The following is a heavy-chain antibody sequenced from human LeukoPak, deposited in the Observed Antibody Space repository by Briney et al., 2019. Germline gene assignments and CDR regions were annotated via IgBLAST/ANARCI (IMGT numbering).Heavy chain of an antibody. V-gene: IGHV3-9*01. Sequence: SLSLACAASGFTFDDYAMHWVRQAPGKGLEWVSGISWNSGSIGYADSVKGRFTISRDNAKNSLYLQMNSLRAEDTALYYCAKDIGPVGYYYMDVWGKGTTVTVSS. CDR1: GFTFDDYA. J-gene: IGHJ6*03. CDR2: ISWNSGSI. D-gene: IGHD1-26*01. CDR3: AKDIGPVGYYYMDV.